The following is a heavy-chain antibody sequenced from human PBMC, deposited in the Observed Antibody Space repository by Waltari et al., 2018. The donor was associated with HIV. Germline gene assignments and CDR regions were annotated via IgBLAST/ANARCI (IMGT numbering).Heavy chain of an antibody. CDR2: ISYDGSNK. Sequence: QVQLVESGGGVVQPGRSLRLSCAASGFTFSSYGMHWVRQAPGKGLEWVAVISYDGSNKYYADSVKGRFTISRDNSKNTLYLQMNSLRAEDTAVYYCAKTDALTYYDFWSGPTYYYYYGMDVWGQGTTVTVSS. CDR3: AKTDALTYYDFWSGPTYYYYYGMDV. J-gene: IGHJ6*02. D-gene: IGHD3-3*01. V-gene: IGHV3-30*18. CDR1: GFTFSSYG.